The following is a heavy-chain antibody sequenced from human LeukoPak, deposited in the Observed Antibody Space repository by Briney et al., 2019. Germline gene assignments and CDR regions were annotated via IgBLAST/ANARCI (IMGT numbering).Heavy chain of an antibody. CDR1: GGSISSSSYY. D-gene: IGHD1-26*01. CDR2: IYYSGST. J-gene: IGHJ4*02. CDR3: ARHSGSYLPDY. Sequence: SETQSLTCTVSGGSISSSSYYWGWIRQPPGKGLEWIGSIYYSGSTYYNPSLKSRVTISVDTSKNQFSRKLSSVTAADTAVYYCARHSGSYLPDYWGQGTLVTVSS. V-gene: IGHV4-39*01.